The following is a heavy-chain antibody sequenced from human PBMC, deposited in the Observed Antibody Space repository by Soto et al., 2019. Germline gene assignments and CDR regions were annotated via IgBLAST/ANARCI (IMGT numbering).Heavy chain of an antibody. CDR3: ARSIAARRGEGGYFYYGMGV. V-gene: IGHV1-69*13. D-gene: IGHD6-6*01. Sequence: GVLVKVSCKASGGSFSSYAISWLQLAHGKGLEWMGGIIPIFGTANYAQKFQGRVTITADESTSTAYMELSSLRSEDTAVYYCARSIAARRGEGGYFYYGMGVWVQGTTVTVSS. CDR1: GGSFSSYA. CDR2: IIPIFGTA. J-gene: IGHJ6*02.